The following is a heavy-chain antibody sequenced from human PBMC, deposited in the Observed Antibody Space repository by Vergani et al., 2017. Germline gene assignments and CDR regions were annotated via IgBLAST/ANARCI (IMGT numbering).Heavy chain of an antibody. CDR2: INHSGST. J-gene: IGHJ4*02. CDR1: GYSISSGYY. V-gene: IGHV4-38-2*01. CDR3: ATARAGYYGSDPLY. Sequence: QVQLQESGPGLVKPSETLSLTCAVSGYSISSGYYWSWIRQPPGKGLEWIGEINHSGSTNYNPSLKSRVTISVDTSKNQFSLKLSSVTAADTAVYYCATARAGYYGSDPLYWGQGTLVTVSS. D-gene: IGHD3-10*01.